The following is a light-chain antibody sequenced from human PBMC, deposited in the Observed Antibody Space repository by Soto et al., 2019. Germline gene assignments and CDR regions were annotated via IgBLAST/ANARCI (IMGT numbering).Light chain of an antibody. CDR1: SSNIGAGYD. CDR2: GNT. CDR3: QSYDNSLSVLYV. V-gene: IGLV1-40*01. J-gene: IGLJ1*01. Sequence: QLVLTQPPSVSGAPGQGVTISCTGSSSNIGAGYDVHWYQQVPGAAPKLLIYGNTHRPSGVPDRFSASKSGTSASLAITGLQAEDEADYYCQSYDNSLSVLYVFGTGTKLTVL.